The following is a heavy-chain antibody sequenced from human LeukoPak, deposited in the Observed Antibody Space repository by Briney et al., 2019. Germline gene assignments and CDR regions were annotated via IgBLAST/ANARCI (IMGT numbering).Heavy chain of an antibody. V-gene: IGHV4-34*01. J-gene: IGHJ3*02. Sequence: SETLSLTCAVYGGSFSGYYWSWIRQPPGKGLEWIGEINHSGSTNYNPSLKSRVTISVDTSKNQFSLKLSSVTAADTAVYYCAREGYSSSWYGHHAFDIWGQGTMVTVSS. CDR2: INHSGST. CDR1: GGSFSGYY. D-gene: IGHD6-13*01. CDR3: AREGYSSSWYGHHAFDI.